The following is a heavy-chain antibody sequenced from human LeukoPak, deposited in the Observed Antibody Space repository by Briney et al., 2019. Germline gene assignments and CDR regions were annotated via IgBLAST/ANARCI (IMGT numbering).Heavy chain of an antibody. D-gene: IGHD4-23*01. CDR3: ARHAYGGNSDFQH. CDR2: IYYSGST. Sequence: SETLSLTCSVSGGSISSYYWSWIRQPPGKGLEWIGYIYYSGSTNYNPPLKSRVTISVDTSKNQFSLKLSSVTAADTAVYYCARHAYGGNSDFQHWGQGTVVTVSS. CDR1: GGSISSYY. J-gene: IGHJ1*01. V-gene: IGHV4-59*08.